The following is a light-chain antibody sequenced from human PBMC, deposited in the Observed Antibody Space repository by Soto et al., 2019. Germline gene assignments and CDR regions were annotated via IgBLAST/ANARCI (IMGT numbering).Light chain of an antibody. CDR2: GAS. CDR3: QVLGISQWT. V-gene: IGKV3-20*01. CDR1: QNVNSIY. J-gene: IGKJ1*01. Sequence: DIVLTQSPGTLSLSPGDRATLSCRASQNVNSIYLAWYQQKPGQPPRLLIYGASRRATGIPDRFSGGGSGTDFTLTISRLEPEDFAVYYCQVLGISQWTFGQGTKVKTK.